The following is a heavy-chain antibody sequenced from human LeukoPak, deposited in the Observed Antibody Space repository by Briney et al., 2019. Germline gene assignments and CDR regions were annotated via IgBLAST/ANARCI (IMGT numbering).Heavy chain of an antibody. CDR1: GFTFRNYV. J-gene: IGHJ4*02. CDR3: AKSSYYDSSGFYREYYFDY. D-gene: IGHD3-22*01. V-gene: IGHV3-30*18. Sequence: GGSLRLSCAASGFTFRNYVIHWVRQAPGKGLEWVAVTSSDLNVKLYADSVKGRFTISRDNSKNTLYLQMNSLRAGDTAVYYCAKSSYYDSSGFYREYYFDYWGQGTLVPVSS. CDR2: TSSDLNVK.